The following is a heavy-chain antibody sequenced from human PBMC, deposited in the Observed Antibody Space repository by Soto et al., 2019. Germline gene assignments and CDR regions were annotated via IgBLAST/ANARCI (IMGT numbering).Heavy chain of an antibody. V-gene: IGHV1-18*01. CDR2: ISAYNGNT. CDR1: GYTFTSYG. J-gene: IGHJ6*02. CDR3: AREQSEGSLWSGYYSTYYYYYGMDV. D-gene: IGHD3-3*01. Sequence: GASVKVSCKASGYTFTSYGISWVRQAPGQGLEWMGWISAYNGNTNYAQKLQGRVTMTTDTSTSTAYMELRSLRSDDTAVYYCAREQSEGSLWSGYYSTYYYYYGMDVWGQGTTVTVSS.